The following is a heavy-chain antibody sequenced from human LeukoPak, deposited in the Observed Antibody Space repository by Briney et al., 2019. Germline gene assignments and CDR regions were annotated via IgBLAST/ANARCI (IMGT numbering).Heavy chain of an antibody. Sequence: ASVKVSCKASGYTFTSYYMHWVRQAPGQGLEWMGWINPNSGGTNYAQKFQGRVTMTRDTSISTAYMELSRLRSDDTAVYYCARAGSSNPQLYYYYMDVWGKGTTVTVSS. CDR2: INPNSGGT. CDR3: ARAGSSNPQLYYYYMDV. CDR1: GYTFTSYY. D-gene: IGHD6-13*01. J-gene: IGHJ6*03. V-gene: IGHV1-2*02.